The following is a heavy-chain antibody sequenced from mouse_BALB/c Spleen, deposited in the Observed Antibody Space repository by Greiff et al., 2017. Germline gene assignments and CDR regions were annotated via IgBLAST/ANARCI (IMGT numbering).Heavy chain of an antibody. CDR1: GFTFSDYY. D-gene: IGHD2-14*01. V-gene: IGHV5-4*02. CDR2: ISDGGSYT. CDR3: ARELGVRRGRRLYYYAMDY. Sequence: DVKLVESGGGLVKPGGSLKLSCAASGFTFSDYYMYWVRQTPEKRLEWVATISDGGSYTYYPDSVKGRFTISRDNAKNNLYLQMSSLKSEDTAMYYCARELGVRRGRRLYYYAMDYWGQGTSVTVSS. J-gene: IGHJ4*01.